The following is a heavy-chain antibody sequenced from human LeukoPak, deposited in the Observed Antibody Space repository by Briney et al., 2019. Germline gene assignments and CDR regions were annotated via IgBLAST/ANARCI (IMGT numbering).Heavy chain of an antibody. CDR3: ARDVCSSTSCYGKDAFDI. V-gene: IGHV1-69*10. J-gene: IGHJ3*02. CDR1: GGTFSIYA. CDR2: IIPIFGIA. D-gene: IGHD2-2*01. Sequence: SVKVSCTASGGTFSIYAISWVRQAPGQGLEWMGGIIPIFGIANYAQKFQGRVTITADKSTSTAYMELSSLRSEDTAVYYCARDVCSSTSCYGKDAFDIWGQGTMVTVSS.